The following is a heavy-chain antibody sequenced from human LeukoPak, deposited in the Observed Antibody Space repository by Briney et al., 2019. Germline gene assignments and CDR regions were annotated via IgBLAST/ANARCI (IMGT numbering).Heavy chain of an antibody. V-gene: IGHV3-48*01. J-gene: IGHJ4*02. Sequence: GGSLRLSCVASGFTFSTDSMNWVRQAPGKGLEWISYISSSGRTIYFADSVKGRFSISRDNSKNTLYLQMNSLRAEDTAVYYCARIGYSISWSGDYWGQGSLVTVSS. CDR1: GFTFSTDS. D-gene: IGHD6-13*01. CDR3: ARIGYSISWSGDY. CDR2: ISSSGRTI.